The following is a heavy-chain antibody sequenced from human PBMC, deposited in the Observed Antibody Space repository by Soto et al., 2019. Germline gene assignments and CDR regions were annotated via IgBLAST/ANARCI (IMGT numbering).Heavy chain of an antibody. CDR3: AGGWLPGPFDY. CDR1: GFTFSSYG. V-gene: IGHV3-30*03. J-gene: IGHJ4*02. CDR2: ISYDGSNK. D-gene: IGHD3-22*01. Sequence: GGSLRLSCAASGFTFSSYGMHWVRQAPGKGLEWVAVISYDGSNKYYADSVKGRFTISRDNSKNTLYLQMNSLTAEDTAVYYCAGGWLPGPFDYWGQGTLVTVSS.